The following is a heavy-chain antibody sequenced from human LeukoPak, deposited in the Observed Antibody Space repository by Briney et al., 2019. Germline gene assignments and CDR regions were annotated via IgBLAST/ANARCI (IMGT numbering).Heavy chain of an antibody. CDR3: ARGAGWGEFDY. V-gene: IGHV3-21*01. D-gene: IGHD3-16*01. J-gene: IGHJ4*02. CDR1: GFTFSSCS. CDR2: ISSSSTYI. Sequence: PGGSLRPSCAASGFTFSSCSMNWVRQAPGKGLEWVSSISSSSTYIDYADSVKGRFTISRDNAKNSLYLQMNSLRAEDTAVYYCARGAGWGEFDYWGQGTLVTVSS.